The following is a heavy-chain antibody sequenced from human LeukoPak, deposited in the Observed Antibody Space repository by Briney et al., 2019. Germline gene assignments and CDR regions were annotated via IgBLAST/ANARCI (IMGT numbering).Heavy chain of an antibody. CDR3: AKASWVSSADAVL. V-gene: IGHV3-53*01. CDR2: LRGDGET. Sequence: PGGSLRLSCAASGFTVAGNHMTWVRQAPGKGLEWVSSLRGDGETFYADSVKGRFTLSRDDSRNTVYLQLNNLRVEDTAVYYCAKASWVSSADAVLWGQGTLVTVSS. D-gene: IGHD3-16*01. CDR1: GFTVAGNH. J-gene: IGHJ4*02.